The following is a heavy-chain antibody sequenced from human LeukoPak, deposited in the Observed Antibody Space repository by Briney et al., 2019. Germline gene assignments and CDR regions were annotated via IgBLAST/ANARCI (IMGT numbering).Heavy chain of an antibody. D-gene: IGHD2-2*01. CDR3: ARDYCSSTSCLFDC. J-gene: IGHJ4*02. Sequence: ASVKVSCKASGYTFTGYHMHWVRQAPGQGLEWMGRINPNSGDTNYAQRFQGRVTMTRDTSISTAYMELSRLRSDDSAVYYCARDYCSSTSCLFDCWGQGTLVTVSS. V-gene: IGHV1-2*06. CDR1: GYTFTGYH. CDR2: INPNSGDT.